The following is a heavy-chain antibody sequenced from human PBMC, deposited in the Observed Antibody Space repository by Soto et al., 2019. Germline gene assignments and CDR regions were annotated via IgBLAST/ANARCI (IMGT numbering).Heavy chain of an antibody. V-gene: IGHV4-34*01. Sequence: SETLSLSCAVYGGSFSGYYWSGIRHPPGKGLEWIGEINHSGSTNYNPSLKSRVTISVDTSKNQFSLKLSSVTAADTAVYYCARGGEKSGDIVVVPAAKWGKYYFDYWGQGTLVT. CDR3: ARGGEKSGDIVVVPAAKWGKYYFDY. D-gene: IGHD2-2*01. CDR2: INHSGST. CDR1: GGSFSGYY. J-gene: IGHJ4*02.